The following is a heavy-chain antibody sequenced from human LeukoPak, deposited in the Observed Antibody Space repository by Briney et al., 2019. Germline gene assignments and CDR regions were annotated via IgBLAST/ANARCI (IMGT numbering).Heavy chain of an antibody. CDR1: GGSISSSSYY. Sequence: SETLSLTCTVSGGSISSSSYYWGWIRQPPGKGLEWIGRIYTSGSTNYNPSLKSRVTMSVDTSKNQFSLKLSSVTAADTAVYYCARDRVEEGWFDPWGQGTLVTVSS. CDR2: IYTSGST. V-gene: IGHV4-39*07. J-gene: IGHJ5*02. D-gene: IGHD2-2*01. CDR3: ARDRVEEGWFDP.